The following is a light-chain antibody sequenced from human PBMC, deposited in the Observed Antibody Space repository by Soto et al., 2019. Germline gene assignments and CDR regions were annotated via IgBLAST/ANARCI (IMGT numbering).Light chain of an antibody. CDR3: QAWDSSTVV. J-gene: IGLJ2*01. CDR2: QNH. V-gene: IGLV3-1*01. Sequence: SYELTQPPSVSVSPGQTASITCSGDKLGDKYACWYQQKPGQSPVLVIYQNHKRPSGIPERFSGSNSGNTATLTISGTQAMDEADYYCQAWDSSTVVFGGETQLTVL. CDR1: KLGDKY.